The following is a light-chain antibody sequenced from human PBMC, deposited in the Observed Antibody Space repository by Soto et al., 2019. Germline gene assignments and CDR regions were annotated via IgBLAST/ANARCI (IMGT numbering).Light chain of an antibody. CDR2: GAS. CDR1: QSISIY. Sequence: DIQMTQSPSSLSASVGDRVTITCRASQSISIYLNWYQQKPGKAPKLLINGASSLQSGVPSRFTGSGSGADFALTISSLQPEDCATYYCQQSYNTPGTFGGGTKVEIK. J-gene: IGKJ4*01. V-gene: IGKV1-39*01. CDR3: QQSYNTPGT.